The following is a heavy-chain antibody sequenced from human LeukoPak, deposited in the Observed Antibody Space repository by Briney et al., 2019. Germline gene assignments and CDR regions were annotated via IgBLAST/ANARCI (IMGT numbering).Heavy chain of an antibody. J-gene: IGHJ4*02. Sequence: GRSLRLSCATSGFTFSSYGMHWVRQAPGKGLEWVAVISYDGSNKYYADSVKGRFTISRDNSKNTLYLQMNSLRAEDTALYYCAKNKGGSSYSVIDYWGQGTLVTVSS. CDR2: ISYDGSNK. CDR3: AKNKGGSSYSVIDY. V-gene: IGHV3-30*18. CDR1: GFTFSSYG. D-gene: IGHD2-15*01.